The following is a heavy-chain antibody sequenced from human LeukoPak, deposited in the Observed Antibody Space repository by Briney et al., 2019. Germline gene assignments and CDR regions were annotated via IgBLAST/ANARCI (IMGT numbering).Heavy chain of an antibody. Sequence: SETLSLTCAVYGGSFSGYYWSWIPQPPGKGLEWIGEINHSGSTNYNPSLKSRVTISVDTSKNQFSLKLSSVTAADTAVYYCASGVVVPAAMSNWFDPWGQGTLVTVSS. CDR3: ASGVVVPAAMSNWFDP. CDR1: GGSFSGYY. CDR2: INHSGST. D-gene: IGHD2-2*01. J-gene: IGHJ5*02. V-gene: IGHV4-34*01.